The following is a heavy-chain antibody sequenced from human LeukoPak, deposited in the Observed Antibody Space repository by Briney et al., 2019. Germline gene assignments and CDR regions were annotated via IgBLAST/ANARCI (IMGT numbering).Heavy chain of an antibody. CDR2: MSPNSGDT. CDR3: ARGVITGTTFDP. V-gene: IGHV1-8*01. D-gene: IGHD1-20*01. J-gene: IGHJ5*02. Sequence: ASVKVSCKASGYTFTSYDFNWVRQATGQRPEWMGWMSPNSGDTGYAQKFQGRVTMTRNTSISTAYMELSSLRSEDTAVYYCARGVITGTTFDPWGQGTLVTVSS. CDR1: GYTFTSYD.